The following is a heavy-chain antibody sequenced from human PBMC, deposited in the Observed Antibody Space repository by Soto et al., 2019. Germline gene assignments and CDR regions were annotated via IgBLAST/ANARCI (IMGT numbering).Heavy chain of an antibody. V-gene: IGHV4-30-4*01. D-gene: IGHD2-15*01. Sequence: SETLSLTCTVSGGSIRSGNYYWSWIRQPPGKGLEWIGFISYSGSTYYSTSLKSRVTISVDTSKSQFSLNLSFVTAADTAVYYCATMGTPATGLYFFDYWGQGSLVTVSS. CDR3: ATMGTPATGLYFFDY. J-gene: IGHJ4*02. CDR1: GGSIRSGNYY. CDR2: ISYSGST.